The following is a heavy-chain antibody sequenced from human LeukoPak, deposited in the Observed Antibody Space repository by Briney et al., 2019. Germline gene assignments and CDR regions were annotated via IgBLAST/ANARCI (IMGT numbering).Heavy chain of an antibody. V-gene: IGHV4-59*01. CDR2: IYYSGST. J-gene: IGHJ4*02. CDR1: GGSISSYY. D-gene: IGHD1-20*01. Sequence: SETLSLTCTVSGGSISSYYWSWIRQPPGKGLEWIGYIYYSGSTNYNPSLKSRVTISVDTSKNQFSLKLSSVTAADTAVYYCATHNWKERRFDYWGQGTLVTVS. CDR3: ATHNWKERRFDY.